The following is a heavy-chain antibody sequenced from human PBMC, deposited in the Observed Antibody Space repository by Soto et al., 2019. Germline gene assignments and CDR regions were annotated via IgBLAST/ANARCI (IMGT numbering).Heavy chain of an antibody. V-gene: IGHV1-3*01. D-gene: IGHD3-3*01. Sequence: QVQLVQSGAEVKKPGASVKVSCKASGYTFTSYAMHWVRQAPGQRLEWMGWINAGNGNTKYSQKFQGRVTITRDTSASTAYMELSSLRSEDTAVYYCAKGHRYDFWGERNWFDPWGQGTLVTVSS. CDR2: INAGNGNT. J-gene: IGHJ5*02. CDR3: AKGHRYDFWGERNWFDP. CDR1: GYTFTSYA.